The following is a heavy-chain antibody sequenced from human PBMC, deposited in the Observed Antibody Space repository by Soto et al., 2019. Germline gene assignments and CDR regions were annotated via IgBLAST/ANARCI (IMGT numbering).Heavy chain of an antibody. J-gene: IGHJ4*02. Sequence: QVQLVESGGGVVQPGRSLRLSCAASGFTFSSYGMRWVRQAPGKGLEWVAVIWYDGSNKYYADSVKGRFTISRDNSKNTLYLQMNSLRAEDTAVYYCARAQGSGWYYFDYWGQGTLVTVSS. CDR2: IWYDGSNK. CDR1: GFTFSSYG. CDR3: ARAQGSGWYYFDY. D-gene: IGHD6-19*01. V-gene: IGHV3-33*01.